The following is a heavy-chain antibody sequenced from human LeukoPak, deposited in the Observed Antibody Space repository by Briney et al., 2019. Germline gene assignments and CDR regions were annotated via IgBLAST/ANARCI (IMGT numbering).Heavy chain of an antibody. J-gene: IGHJ4*02. CDR1: GFTVSSNY. CDR3: ARDHYDSSGSDY. D-gene: IGHD3-22*01. CDR2: IYSGGST. V-gene: IGHV3-53*01. Sequence: GGSLRLSWAASGFTVSSNYMSWVRQAPGKGLEWVSVIYSGGSTYYADSVKGRFTIFRDNSKNTLYLQMNSLRAEDTAVYYCARDHYDSSGSDYWGQGTLATVSS.